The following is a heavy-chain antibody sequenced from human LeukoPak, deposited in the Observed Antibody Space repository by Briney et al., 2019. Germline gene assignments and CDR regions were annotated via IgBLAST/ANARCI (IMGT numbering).Heavy chain of an antibody. J-gene: IGHJ4*02. Sequence: GGSLRLSCAASGFTFSSYAMHWVRQAPGKGLEWVAVISYDGSNKYYADSVKGRFTISRDNSKKTMYLQMSSLRAAATAVYYCARGWDYDSRGPLGDYWGQGTLVTVSS. CDR2: ISYDGSNK. D-gene: IGHD3-22*01. V-gene: IGHV3-30-3*01. CDR3: ARGWDYDSRGPLGDY. CDR1: GFTFSSYA.